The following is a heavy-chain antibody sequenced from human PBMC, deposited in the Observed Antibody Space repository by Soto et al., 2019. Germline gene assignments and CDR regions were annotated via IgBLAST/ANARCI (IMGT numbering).Heavy chain of an antibody. CDR3: ARGGFVAGLYNALDA. CDR2: IIPMFGSP. D-gene: IGHD6-19*01. Sequence: QVQLVQSGAEVKKAGSSVMVSCKTSGGTLSTNAISWVRQAPGQGLEWMGAIIPMFGSPKYAQKFQGRVTITADNPTSTIYMEMISLTSADTAVYYCARGGFVAGLYNALDAWGQGTTVAVSS. CDR1: GGTLSTNA. J-gene: IGHJ6*02. V-gene: IGHV1-69*06.